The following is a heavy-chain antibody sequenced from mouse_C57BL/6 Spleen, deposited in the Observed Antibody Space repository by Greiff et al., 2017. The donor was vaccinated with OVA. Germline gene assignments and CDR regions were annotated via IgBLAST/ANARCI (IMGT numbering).Heavy chain of an antibody. V-gene: IGHV1-69*01. D-gene: IGHD1-1*01. Sequence: VQLQQPGAELVMPGASVKLSCKASGYTFTSYWMHWVKQRPGQGLEWIGEIDPSDSYTNYNQKFKGKSTLTVDKSSSTAYMQLSSLTSEDSAVYYCARGYYVHWYFDVWGTGTTVTVSS. J-gene: IGHJ1*03. CDR3: ARGYYVHWYFDV. CDR1: GYTFTSYW. CDR2: IDPSDSYT.